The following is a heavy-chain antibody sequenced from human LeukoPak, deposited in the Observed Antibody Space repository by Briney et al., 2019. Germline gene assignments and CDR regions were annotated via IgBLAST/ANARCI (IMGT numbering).Heavy chain of an antibody. V-gene: IGHV1-2*02. CDR3: ARGDSSGYYYHYFDY. D-gene: IGHD3-22*01. Sequence: ASVKVSCKASGYTFTSYYMHWVRQAPGQGLEWMGWINPNSGGTNYAQKFQGRVTMARDTSISTAYMELSRLRSDDTAVYYCARGDSSGYYYHYFDYWGQGTLVTVSS. J-gene: IGHJ4*02. CDR2: INPNSGGT. CDR1: GYTFTSYY.